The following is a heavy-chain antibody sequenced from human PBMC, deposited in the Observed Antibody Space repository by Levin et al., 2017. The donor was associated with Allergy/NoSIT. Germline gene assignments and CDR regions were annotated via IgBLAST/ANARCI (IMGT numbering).Heavy chain of an antibody. V-gene: IGHV4-59*01. CDR3: ARDRPGDYYDSSGYDRAFDI. CDR1: GGSISSYY. Sequence: ESLKISCTVSGGSISSYYWSWIRQPPGKGLEWIGYIYHSGSTNYNPSLKSRVTISVDTSKNQFSLKLSSVTAADTAVYHCARDRPGDYYDSSGYDRAFDIWGQGTMVTVPS. D-gene: IGHD3-22*01. CDR2: IYHSGST. J-gene: IGHJ3*02.